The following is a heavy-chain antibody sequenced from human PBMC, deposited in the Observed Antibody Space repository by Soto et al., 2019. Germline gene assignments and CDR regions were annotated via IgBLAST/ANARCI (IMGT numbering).Heavy chain of an antibody. CDR1: GFTFSSYG. Sequence: QVQLVESGGGVVQPGRSMRLSCAASGFTFSSYGMHWVRQAPGKGLEWVAVISYDGSNKYYADSVKGRFTISRDNSKNTLYLQMNSLRAEDTAVYYCANDLDYWGQGTLVTVSS. CDR2: ISYDGSNK. J-gene: IGHJ4*02. CDR3: ANDLDY. V-gene: IGHV3-30*18.